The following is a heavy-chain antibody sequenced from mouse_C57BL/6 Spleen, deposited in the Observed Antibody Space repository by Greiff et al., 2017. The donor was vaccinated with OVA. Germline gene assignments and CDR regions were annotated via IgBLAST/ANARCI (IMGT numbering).Heavy chain of an antibody. CDR1: GYTFTTYP. J-gene: IGHJ1*03. D-gene: IGHD2-12*01. CDR3: ARERYDGYFEV. V-gene: IGHV1-47*01. Sequence: VQLQQSGAELVKPGASVKMSCKASGYTFTTYPIERMKQNHGKSLEWIGNFHPYNDDTKYNEKFKGKATLTVAKSSSTVYVKLGRLASDDSAVYDCARERYDGYFEVWGTGTTVTVSS. CDR2: FHPYNDDT.